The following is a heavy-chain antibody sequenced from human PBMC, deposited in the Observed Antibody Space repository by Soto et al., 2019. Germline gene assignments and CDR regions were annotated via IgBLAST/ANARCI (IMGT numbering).Heavy chain of an antibody. D-gene: IGHD4-17*01. Sequence: SETLSLTCTVSGGSISSGDYYWSWIRQPPGKGLEWIGCIYYSGSTYYNPSLKSRVTISVDTSKNQFSLKLSSVTATDTAVYYCARSGDDYHPNFDYWGQGTLVTVSS. CDR1: GGSISSGDYY. V-gene: IGHV4-30-4*01. CDR3: ARSGDDYHPNFDY. CDR2: IYYSGST. J-gene: IGHJ4*02.